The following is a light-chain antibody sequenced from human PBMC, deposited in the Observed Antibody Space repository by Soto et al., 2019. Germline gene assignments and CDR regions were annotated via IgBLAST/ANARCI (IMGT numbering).Light chain of an antibody. CDR2: DNN. CDR3: GTWDSSRSSLRTVV. J-gene: IGLJ2*01. CDR1: NSNIGNNH. Sequence: QSVLTQPPSVSAAPGQNVTISCSGGNSNIGNNHVSWYQQLPGTAPKLLIYDNNKRPSGIPDRFSGSKSGTSATLGITGLQTGDEADYYCGTWDSSRSSLRTVVFGGGTKLTVL. V-gene: IGLV1-51*01.